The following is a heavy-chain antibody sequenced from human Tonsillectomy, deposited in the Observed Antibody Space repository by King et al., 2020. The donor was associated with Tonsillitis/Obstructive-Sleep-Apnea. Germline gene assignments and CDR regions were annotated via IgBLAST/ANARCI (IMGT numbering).Heavy chain of an antibody. Sequence: VQLQESGPGLVKPSETLSLTCTVSGGTISTYYWSYIRQPPGKGLEWIGYIYFSGSTNYNPSLMSRVTLSLDTSKNQSSLQLSSVTAADTAVYYCARDRGGSSWYFDYWGQRTLVTVSS. J-gene: IGHJ4*02. D-gene: IGHD6-13*01. V-gene: IGHV4-59*12. CDR1: GGTISTYY. CDR3: ARDRGGSSWYFDY. CDR2: IYFSGST.